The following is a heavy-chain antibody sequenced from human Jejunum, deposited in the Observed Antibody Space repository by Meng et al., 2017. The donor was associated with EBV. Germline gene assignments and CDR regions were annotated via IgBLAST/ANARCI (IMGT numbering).Heavy chain of an antibody. Sequence: QGQRQQWGAGLLKPLETLSLTCAVYGGSFSDYYWTWIRQPPGKGLEWIGEINHGGGAIYNPSLKSRVTISVDTSKNQFSLKLSSVTAADTAVYYCARLGGYASGTYYPIDPWGQGTLVTVSS. CDR3: ARLGGYASGTYYPIDP. J-gene: IGHJ5*02. D-gene: IGHD3-10*01. CDR1: GGSFSDYY. CDR2: INHGGGA. V-gene: IGHV4-34*01.